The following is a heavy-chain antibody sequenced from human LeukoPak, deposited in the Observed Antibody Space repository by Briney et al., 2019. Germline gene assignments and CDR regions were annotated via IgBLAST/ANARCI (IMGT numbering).Heavy chain of an antibody. V-gene: IGHV3-49*03. CDR1: GFTFSSYN. CDR3: TRGASYYYGSWFDP. Sequence: GGSLRLSCAASGFTFSSYNMNWIRQAPGKGLEWVGFIRSKAYGGTTEYAASVKGRFTISRDDSKSIAYLQMNSLKTEDTAVYYCTRGASYYYGSWFDPWGQGTLVTVSS. CDR2: IRSKAYGGTT. D-gene: IGHD3-10*01. J-gene: IGHJ5*02.